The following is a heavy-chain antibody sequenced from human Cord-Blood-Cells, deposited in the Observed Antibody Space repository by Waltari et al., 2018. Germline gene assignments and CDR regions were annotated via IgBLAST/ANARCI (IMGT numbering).Heavy chain of an antibody. V-gene: IGHV3-48*03. D-gene: IGHD3-9*01. CDR1: GFTFSSYE. J-gene: IGHJ3*02. CDR2: ISSSGSTI. Sequence: EVQLVESGGGLVQPGGSLRLSCAASGFTFSSYEMNWVRQAPGKGLGGVSYISSSGSTIYYADSVKGRFTISRDNAKNSLYLQMNSLRAEDTAVYYCGYRDWPDAFDIWGQGTMVTVSS. CDR3: GYRDWPDAFDI.